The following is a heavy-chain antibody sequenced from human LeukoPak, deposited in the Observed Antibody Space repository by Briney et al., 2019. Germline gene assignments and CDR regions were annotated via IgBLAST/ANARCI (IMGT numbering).Heavy chain of an antibody. J-gene: IGHJ1*01. Sequence: GGSLRLSCAASGFTFSSYGMHWVRQAPGKGLEWVAVISYDGSNKYYADSVKGRFTISRDNSKNTLYLQMNSLRAEDTAVYYCAAPVVPAAIWSETKYFQHWGQGTLVTVSS. CDR2: ISYDGSNK. V-gene: IGHV3-30*03. D-gene: IGHD2-2*01. CDR1: GFTFSSYG. CDR3: AAPVVPAAIWSETKYFQH.